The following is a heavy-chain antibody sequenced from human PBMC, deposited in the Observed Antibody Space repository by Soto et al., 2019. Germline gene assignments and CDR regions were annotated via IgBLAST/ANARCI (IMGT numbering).Heavy chain of an antibody. V-gene: IGHV3-21*01. CDR2: ISSSSSYI. J-gene: IGHJ4*02. Sequence: GGSLRLSCAASGFTFSSYSMNWVRQAPGKGLEWVSSISSSSSYIYYADSVKGRFTISRDNAKNSLYLQMNSLRAEDTAVYYCARGGQRGYSYGLFDYWGQGXLVTAPQ. CDR3: ARGGQRGYSYGLFDY. CDR1: GFTFSSYS. D-gene: IGHD5-18*01.